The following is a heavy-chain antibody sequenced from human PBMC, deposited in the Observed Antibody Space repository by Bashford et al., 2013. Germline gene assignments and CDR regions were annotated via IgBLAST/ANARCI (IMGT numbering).Heavy chain of an antibody. CDR2: MNPNTGKT. D-gene: IGHD3-16*01. Sequence: ASVKVSCKASGYTFTNHDINWVRQASGQGLEWMGWMNPNTGKTGYAQKFQGRVTMSRNTSVSTAYMELTSLRSEDTAVYFCARVVWGGYCTAAKCHYNGMDVWGQGTTVTVSS. CDR3: ARVVWGGYCTAAKCHYNGMDV. V-gene: IGHV1-8*01. J-gene: IGHJ6*02. CDR1: GYTFTNHD.